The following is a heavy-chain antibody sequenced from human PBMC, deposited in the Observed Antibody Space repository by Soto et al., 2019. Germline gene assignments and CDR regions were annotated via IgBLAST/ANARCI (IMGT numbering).Heavy chain of an antibody. CDR1: GYTFSIYY. D-gene: IGHD3-10*01. Sequence: QVQLVQSGAEVKKPGASVKVSCKASGYTFSIYYMHWVRQAPGQGLEWMGMINPSGGSASYTQKFQGRVTMTRDTSTNTIYMELTSLRSEDTAVYYCARSHYYGSGAYTLDDNWGQGTLFIVSS. CDR2: INPSGGSA. V-gene: IGHV1-46*03. J-gene: IGHJ4*02. CDR3: ARSHYYGSGAYTLDDN.